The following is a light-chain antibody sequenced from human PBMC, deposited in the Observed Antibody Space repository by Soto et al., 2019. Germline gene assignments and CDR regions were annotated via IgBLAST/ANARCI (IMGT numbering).Light chain of an antibody. J-gene: IGKJ1*01. CDR1: QGVGPN. CDR2: HVS. Sequence: EIVLTQSPATLSVSPGDSATLSCRASQGVGPNLVWYQQRFGQSPRLLIYHVSTRATGVPARFSGSGSETEFTLTISSLQPEDFAIYYCHQYNNWPSWTFGQGTKVDIK. V-gene: IGKV3-15*01. CDR3: HQYNNWPSWT.